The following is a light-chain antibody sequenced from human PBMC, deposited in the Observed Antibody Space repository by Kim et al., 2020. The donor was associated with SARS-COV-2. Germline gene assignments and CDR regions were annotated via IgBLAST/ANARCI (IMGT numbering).Light chain of an antibody. CDR3: QQRSNWPHT. J-gene: IGKJ2*01. CDR2: DAS. CDR1: QSVGTY. V-gene: IGKV3-11*01. Sequence: EIVLTQSPATLSLSPGERATLSCGASQSVGTYLAWYQQKLGQAPRLLIYDASTRATGIPARFSGSGSGTDFTLTISILEPEDFAVYYCQQRSNWPHTFGQGTKLEI.